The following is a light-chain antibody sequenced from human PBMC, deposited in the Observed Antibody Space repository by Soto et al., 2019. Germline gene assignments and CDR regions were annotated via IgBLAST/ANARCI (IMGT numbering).Light chain of an antibody. CDR2: GAS. Sequence: EILMTQSPSTLSVSPGERATLSCRASQSVSSNLAWYQQKPGQAPRLLIYGASTRATGIPARLSGSGSGTEFTLTISSLEPEDFAVYYCQQRSNWITFGQGTRLEIK. J-gene: IGKJ5*01. CDR1: QSVSSN. CDR3: QQRSNWIT. V-gene: IGKV3-15*01.